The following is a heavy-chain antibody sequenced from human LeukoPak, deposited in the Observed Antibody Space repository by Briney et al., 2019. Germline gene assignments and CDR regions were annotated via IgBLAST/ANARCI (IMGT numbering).Heavy chain of an antibody. J-gene: IGHJ4*02. D-gene: IGHD3-22*01. Sequence: SETLSLTCAVYGGSFSGYYWSWIRQPPGKGLEWIGEINHSGSTNYNPSLKSRVTIPVDTSKNQFSLKLSSVTAADTAVYYCARDGANSSGYYPFDYWGQGTLVTVSS. CDR2: INHSGST. CDR3: ARDGANSSGYYPFDY. CDR1: GGSFSGYY. V-gene: IGHV4-34*01.